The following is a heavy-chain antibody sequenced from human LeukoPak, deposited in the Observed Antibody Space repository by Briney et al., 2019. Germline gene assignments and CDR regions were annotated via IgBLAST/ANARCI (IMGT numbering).Heavy chain of an antibody. CDR2: IFRSGST. D-gene: IGHD5-24*01. CDR1: GDSISRGAYS. Sequence: SETLSLTCVVSGDSISRGAYSWNWIRQPPGKGLEWIGYIFRSGSTYYNPSLKSRVTISVDTSKNQFSLKLSSVTAADTAVYYCARGGWLQFPRREALDYWGQGTLVTVSS. CDR3: ARGGWLQFPRREALDY. V-gene: IGHV4-30-2*01. J-gene: IGHJ4*02.